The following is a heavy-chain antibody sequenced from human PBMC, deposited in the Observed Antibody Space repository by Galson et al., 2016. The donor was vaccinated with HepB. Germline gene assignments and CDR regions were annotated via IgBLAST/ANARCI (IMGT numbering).Heavy chain of an antibody. D-gene: IGHD4-17*01. Sequence: SLRLSCATSGFTFRTYAMSWVRQAPGKGLEWVSEIIGSGSSKYYADSVEGRFTISRDNPKSTLFLQMNSLRADDTALYYCAKVRNDYGGNYDAFDMWGQGTMVTVSS. V-gene: IGHV3-23*01. CDR2: IIGSGSSK. J-gene: IGHJ3*02. CDR1: GFTFRTYA. CDR3: AKVRNDYGGNYDAFDM.